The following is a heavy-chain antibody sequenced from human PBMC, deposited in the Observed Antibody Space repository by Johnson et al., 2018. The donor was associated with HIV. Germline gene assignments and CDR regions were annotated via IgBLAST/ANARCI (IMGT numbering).Heavy chain of an antibody. CDR1: GFTFDDYG. J-gene: IGHJ3*01. CDR3: ATRGFYCSDVVCHGVFDF. CDR2: INWNGGTT. Sequence: EVQLVESGGGVVRPGGSLRVSCAASGFTFDDYGMSWVRQAPGKGLEWVSGINWNGGTTGYADSVKGRFSISRDNAEKYLYLQMNSLRGEDTALYYCATRGFYCSDVVCHGVFDFLGQGTVFSVSS. D-gene: IGHD2-8*01. V-gene: IGHV3-20*04.